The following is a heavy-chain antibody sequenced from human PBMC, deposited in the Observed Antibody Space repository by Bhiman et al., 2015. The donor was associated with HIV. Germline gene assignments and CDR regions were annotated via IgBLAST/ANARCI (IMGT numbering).Heavy chain of an antibody. CDR3: AKDLYSSSWTNDAFDI. J-gene: IGHJ3*02. D-gene: IGHD6-13*01. CDR1: GFTFSRNS. CDR2: ISTSSIYI. V-gene: IGHV3-21*06. Sequence: EVHLVESGGGLVQAGESLRLSCAASGFTFSRNSMNWVRQAPGKGLEWVSSISTSSIYIHYADTLKGRFTISRDNARNTLYLEMNRLRAEDTAVYYCAKDLYSSSWTNDAFDIWGQGTMVTVSS.